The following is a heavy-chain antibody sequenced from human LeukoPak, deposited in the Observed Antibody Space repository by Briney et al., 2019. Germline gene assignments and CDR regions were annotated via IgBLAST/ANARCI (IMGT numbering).Heavy chain of an antibody. J-gene: IGHJ6*03. D-gene: IGHD2-2*01. CDR1: GFTFSSYA. CDR2: ISGSGGST. V-gene: IGHV3-23*01. Sequence: PGGSLRLSCAASGFTFSSYAVSWVRQAPGKGLEWVSAISGSGGSTYYADSVKGRFTISRDNSKNTLYLQMNSLRAEDTAVYYCAKTRYCSSTSCKYYYYYYMAVWGKGTTVTVSS. CDR3: AKTRYCSSTSCKYYYYYYMAV.